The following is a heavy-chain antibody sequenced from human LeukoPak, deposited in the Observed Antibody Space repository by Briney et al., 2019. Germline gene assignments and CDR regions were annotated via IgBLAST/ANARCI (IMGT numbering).Heavy chain of an antibody. CDR1: DSFIRSNY. D-gene: IGHD3-22*01. V-gene: IGHV4-59*01. CDR2: IYYSAST. Sequence: SETLSLTCTVLDSFIRSNYWTWLRQPPGKGLEWIGYIYYSASTNYNPSLKSPVTISVDTSRNQFSLTLSSVTAAGPAVYSCALFYDRSSPLFDYGGQGTLVTVSS. J-gene: IGHJ4*02. CDR3: ALFYDRSSPLFDY.